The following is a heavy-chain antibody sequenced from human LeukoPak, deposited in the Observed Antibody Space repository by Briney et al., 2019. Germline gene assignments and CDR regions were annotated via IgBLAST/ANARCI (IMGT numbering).Heavy chain of an antibody. V-gene: IGHV3-74*01. Sequence: PGGSLRLSCAASGFTFSSYWMHWVRQAPGKGLVWVSRINSDGSSTSYADSVKGRFTISRDNAKNTLYLQMNSLRAEDTAVYYCARAADSSGYLLAYFDYWGQGTLVTVSS. D-gene: IGHD3-22*01. J-gene: IGHJ4*02. CDR3: ARAADSSGYLLAYFDY. CDR2: INSDGSST. CDR1: GFTFSSYW.